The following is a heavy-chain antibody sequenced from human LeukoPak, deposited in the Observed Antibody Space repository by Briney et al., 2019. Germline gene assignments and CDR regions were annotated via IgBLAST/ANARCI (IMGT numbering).Heavy chain of an antibody. V-gene: IGHV3-30*07. J-gene: IGHJ4*02. CDR3: AGSSGWLFDY. D-gene: IGHD6-19*01. CDR1: GFTFSSYA. Sequence: GGSLRLSCAASGFTFSSYAMHWVRQAPGKGLEWVAVISYDGSNKYYADSVKGRFTISRDNAKNSVYLQMSSLRAEDTAVYYCAGSSGWLFDYWGQGTLVAVSS. CDR2: ISYDGSNK.